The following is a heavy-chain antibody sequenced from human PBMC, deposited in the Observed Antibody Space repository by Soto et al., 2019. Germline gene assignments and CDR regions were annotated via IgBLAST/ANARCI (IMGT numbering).Heavy chain of an antibody. Sequence: QVQLVQSGGEVKKPGASVKVSCKTSGYSFTTYGISWVRQAPGQGLEWMGWISAYNGNTNYAQKLQGRVTMTTDTSTSTAYMELRSLRSDDTAVYYCAREGPAPYYYSGMDVWGQGRTVNVSS. CDR2: ISAYNGNT. CDR3: AREGPAPYYYSGMDV. CDR1: GYSFTTYG. V-gene: IGHV1-18*01. J-gene: IGHJ6*02.